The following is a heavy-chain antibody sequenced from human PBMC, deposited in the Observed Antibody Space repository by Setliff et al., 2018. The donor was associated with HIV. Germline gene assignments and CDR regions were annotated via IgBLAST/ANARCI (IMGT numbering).Heavy chain of an antibody. CDR1: GYSISSDYY. D-gene: IGHD3-10*01. J-gene: IGHJ2*01. CDR3: ATPPIAGVRGYPQGWYFDL. V-gene: IGHV4-38-2*02. Sequence: SETLSLTCTVSGYSISSDYYWGWIRQPPGKGLEWIGSIYHTGSTYYNQSLKSRVTISVDTSKNQFSLKLTSVTAADTAVYYCATPPIAGVRGYPQGWYFDLWGRGTLVTVSS. CDR2: IYHTGST.